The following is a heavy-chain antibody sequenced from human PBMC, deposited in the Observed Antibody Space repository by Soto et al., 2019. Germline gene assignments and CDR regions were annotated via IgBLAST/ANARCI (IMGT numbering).Heavy chain of an antibody. CDR3: SRGILV. CDR1: GGSTNSGGYC. J-gene: IGHJ4*02. Sequence: QVQLQESGPGLVKPSQTLSLTCTVSGGSTNSGGYCWSWIRQHPGKGLAWIGCISYGGSTPYTPALKSRATVSVDTSTYQFSLKLTSVTAADSAAYYCSRGILVWGQGALITVSS. D-gene: IGHD5-18*01. CDR2: ISYGGST. V-gene: IGHV4-31*03.